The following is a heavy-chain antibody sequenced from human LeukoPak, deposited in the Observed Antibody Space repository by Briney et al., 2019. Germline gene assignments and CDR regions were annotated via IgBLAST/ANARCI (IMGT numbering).Heavy chain of an antibody. J-gene: IGHJ4*02. CDR1: GFTFSNAR. D-gene: IGHD1-26*01. CDR3: TTYVGATAY. Sequence: GGSLRLSCAASGFTFSNARMNWVRQAPGKGLEWVGRIKTKTDDGATDYSAPVKARFTISRDDSKTTLYLQMNGLKTEDTAIYYCTTYVGATAYWGQGILVTVSP. V-gene: IGHV3-15*01. CDR2: IKTKTDDGAT.